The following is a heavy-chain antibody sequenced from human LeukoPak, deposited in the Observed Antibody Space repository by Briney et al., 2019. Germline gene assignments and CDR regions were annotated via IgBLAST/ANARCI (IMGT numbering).Heavy chain of an antibody. V-gene: IGHV3-7*01. Sequence: PGGSLRLSCAASGFTFSSYWMSWVRQAPGKGLEWVANIKQDGSEKYYVDSAKGRFTISRDNAKKSLYLQMNTLRAEDTAVYYCARGGGSGSYYHYWGQGTLVTVSS. D-gene: IGHD3-10*01. J-gene: IGHJ4*02. CDR1: GFTFSSYW. CDR2: IKQDGSEK. CDR3: ARGGGSGSYYHY.